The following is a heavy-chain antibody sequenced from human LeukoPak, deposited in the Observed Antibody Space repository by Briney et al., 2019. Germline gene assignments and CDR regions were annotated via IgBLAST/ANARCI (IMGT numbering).Heavy chain of an antibody. CDR1: GESFSEYY. Sequence: SETLSLTCAVYGESFSEYYWSWIRQPPGKGLEWIGEINHSGGTNYNPSLKSRVSISVDTSKKQFSLKLSSVTAADTAVYYCARDHLITMVRGAYSRWFDPWGQGTLVTVSS. CDR3: ARDHLITMVRGAYSRWFDP. D-gene: IGHD3-10*01. J-gene: IGHJ5*02. CDR2: INHSGGT. V-gene: IGHV4-34*01.